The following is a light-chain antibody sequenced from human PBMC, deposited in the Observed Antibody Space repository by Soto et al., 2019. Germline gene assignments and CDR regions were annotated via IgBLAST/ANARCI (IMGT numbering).Light chain of an antibody. CDR3: CPYAGSSKV. Sequence: QSALTQPASVSGSPGQSITISCTGTNSDVGGYNFVSWYQQHPDKAPKVIIYEGSKRPSGVSNRFSGSKSGNTASLTISGLQAEDEADYYCCPYAGSSKVFGTGTKVTVL. CDR2: EGS. CDR1: NSDVGGYNF. V-gene: IGLV2-23*01. J-gene: IGLJ1*01.